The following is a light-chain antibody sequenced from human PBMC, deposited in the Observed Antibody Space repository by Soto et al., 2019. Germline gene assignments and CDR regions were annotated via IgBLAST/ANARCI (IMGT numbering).Light chain of an antibody. V-gene: IGKV2-28*01. CDR3: MQVLQAPLS. CDR2: LGS. Sequence: EIVMTQSPLSLPVTPGEPASISCRSSQSLLHSSGSNFLEWYLQKPGQSPQLLIYLGSNRASGVPDRFSGSGSGTDFTLKISRVEAGDVGVYYCMQVLQAPLSFGGGTRVEIK. CDR1: QSLLHSSGSNF. J-gene: IGKJ4*01.